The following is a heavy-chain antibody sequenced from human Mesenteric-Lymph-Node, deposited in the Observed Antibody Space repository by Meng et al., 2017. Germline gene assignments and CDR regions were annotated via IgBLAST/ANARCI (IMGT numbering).Heavy chain of an antibody. V-gene: IGHV4-34*01. CDR1: GGSFSGYY. Sequence: SETLSLTCAVYGGSFSGYYWSWIRQPPGKGLEWIGEINHSGSTNYNPSLKSRVTISVDTSKNQFSLKLSSVTAADTAVYYCARWYYYGSGSYRPFDYWGQGTLVTVSS. CDR2: INHSGST. D-gene: IGHD3-10*01. CDR3: ARWYYYGSGSYRPFDY. J-gene: IGHJ4*02.